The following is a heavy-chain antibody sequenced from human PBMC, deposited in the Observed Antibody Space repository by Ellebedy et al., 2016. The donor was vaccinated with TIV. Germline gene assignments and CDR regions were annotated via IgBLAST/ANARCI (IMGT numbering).Heavy chain of an antibody. CDR2: IVPIFGAA. CDR3: ARDRLPHYDSSGFFVPFDI. CDR1: GGTFSSFA. J-gene: IGHJ3*02. D-gene: IGHD3-22*01. Sequence: SVKVSXXASGGTFSSFAICWLRQAPGQGLEWMGGIVPIFGAAHYAQKFQGRVTITADESTSTVYKQLSSLRSEDTAVYYCARDRLPHYDSSGFFVPFDIWGQGTVVTVSS. V-gene: IGHV1-69*13.